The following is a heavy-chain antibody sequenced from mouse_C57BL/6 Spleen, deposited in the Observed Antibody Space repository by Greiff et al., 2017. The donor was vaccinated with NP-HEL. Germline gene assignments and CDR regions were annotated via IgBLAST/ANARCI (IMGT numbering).Heavy chain of an antibody. CDR3: ARHEEREYDGVHYFDY. CDR2: FYPGSGSI. J-gene: IGHJ2*01. D-gene: IGHD2-14*01. Sequence: VQLQESGAELVKPGASVKLSCKASGYTFTEYTIHWVKQRSGQGLEWIGWFYPGSGSIKYNEKFKDKATLTADKSSSTVYMDLSRLTSEDSAVYFGARHEEREYDGVHYFDYWGQGTTLTVSS. V-gene: IGHV1-62-2*01. CDR1: GYTFTEYT.